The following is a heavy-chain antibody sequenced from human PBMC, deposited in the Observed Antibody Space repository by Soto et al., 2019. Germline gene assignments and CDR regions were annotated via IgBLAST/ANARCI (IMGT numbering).Heavy chain of an antibody. D-gene: IGHD3-22*01. CDR3: ARANYDSSQVGT. CDR1: GGSIISYY. J-gene: IGHJ5*02. Sequence: SETLSLTCTVSGGSIISYYWSWIRQPPGKGLEWIGYIYYSGSTNYNPSLKSRVTISVDTSKNQFSLKLSSVTAADTAVYYCARANYDSSQVGTWGQGTLVTVS. V-gene: IGHV4-59*01. CDR2: IYYSGST.